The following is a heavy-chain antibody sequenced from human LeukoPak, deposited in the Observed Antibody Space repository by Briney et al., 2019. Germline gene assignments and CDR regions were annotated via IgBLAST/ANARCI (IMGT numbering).Heavy chain of an antibody. V-gene: IGHV3-23*01. CDR2: ISGWGYDT. CDR1: GFTFSDYY. CDR3: VQEAIGYSFAEC. D-gene: IGHD1-26*01. Sequence: PGGSLRLSCAASGFTFSDYYMSWIRQAPGEGLEWVSAISGWGYDTYYADSVKGRSTISRDNSKNMLYLQLNSLRAEDTAVYYCVQEAIGYSFAECWGQGTLVTVSS. J-gene: IGHJ4*02.